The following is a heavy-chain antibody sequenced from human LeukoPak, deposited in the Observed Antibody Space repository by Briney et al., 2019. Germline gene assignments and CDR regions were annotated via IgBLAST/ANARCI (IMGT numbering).Heavy chain of an antibody. Sequence: SETLSLTCTVSGGSISSYYWSWIRQPAGKGLEWIGRIYTSGSTNYNPSLKSRVTMSVDTSKNQFSLKLSSVTAADTAVYYSARDLVAAAGEYYFDYWGQGTLVTVSS. J-gene: IGHJ4*02. D-gene: IGHD6-13*01. CDR3: ARDLVAAAGEYYFDY. CDR1: GGSISSYY. CDR2: IYTSGST. V-gene: IGHV4-4*07.